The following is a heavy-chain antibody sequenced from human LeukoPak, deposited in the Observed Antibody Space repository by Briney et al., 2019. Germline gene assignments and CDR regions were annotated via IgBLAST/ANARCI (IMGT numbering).Heavy chain of an antibody. CDR2: ISSSSRTI. CDR3: AAHYYDSSGWLGPFDI. V-gene: IGHV3-48*04. CDR1: GFTFSSYS. J-gene: IGHJ3*02. Sequence: GGSLRLSCAASGFTFSSYSINWVRQALGKGLERLSYISSSSRTISYADSLKGRFTVSRDNAKNSLDLQMNSLRAEDTAVYYCAAHYYDSSGWLGPFDIWGQGTMVTVSS. D-gene: IGHD3-22*01.